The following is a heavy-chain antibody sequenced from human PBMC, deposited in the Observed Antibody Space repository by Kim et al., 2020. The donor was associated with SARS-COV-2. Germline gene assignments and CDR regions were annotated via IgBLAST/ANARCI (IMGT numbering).Heavy chain of an antibody. V-gene: IGHV4-39*01. CDR1: GGSISSSSYY. J-gene: IGHJ4*02. D-gene: IGHD2-15*01. CDR3: ARHSVVMVADY. Sequence: SETLSLTCTVSGGSISSSSYYWGWIRQPPGKGLEWIGSIYYSGSTYYNPSLKSRVTISVDTSKNQFSLKLSSVTAADTAVYYCARHSVVMVADYWGQGTLVTVSS. CDR2: IYYSGST.